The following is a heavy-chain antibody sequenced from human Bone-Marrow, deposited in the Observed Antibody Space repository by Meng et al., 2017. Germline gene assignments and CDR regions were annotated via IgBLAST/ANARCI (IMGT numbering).Heavy chain of an antibody. CDR2: ISGIGGST. CDR3: AKARSQYGSGSCDAFDI. V-gene: IGHV3-23*01. J-gene: IGHJ3*02. Sequence: GESLKISCAASGFTFSSYAMSWVRQAPGKGLEWVSAISGIGGSTYYADSVKGRFTISRDNSKNTLYLQMHSLRAEDTAVYYCAKARSQYGSGSCDAFDIWGQGTMVTVSS. D-gene: IGHD3-10*01. CDR1: GFTFSSYA.